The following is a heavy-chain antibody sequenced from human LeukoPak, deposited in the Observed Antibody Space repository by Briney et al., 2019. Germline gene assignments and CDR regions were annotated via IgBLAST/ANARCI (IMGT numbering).Heavy chain of an antibody. D-gene: IGHD1-26*01. CDR1: GFTFSSYS. J-gene: IGHJ4*02. Sequence: PGGSLRLSCAAPGFTFSSYSMNWVRQAPGKGLEWVSSISSSSSYIYYADSVKGRFTISRDNAKNSLYLQMNSLRAEDTAVYYCARDQREAGGFDYWGQGTLVTVSS. CDR2: ISSSSSYI. CDR3: ARDQREAGGFDY. V-gene: IGHV3-21*01.